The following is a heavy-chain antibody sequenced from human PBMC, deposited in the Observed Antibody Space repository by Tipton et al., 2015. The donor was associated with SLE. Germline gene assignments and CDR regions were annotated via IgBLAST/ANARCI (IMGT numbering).Heavy chain of an antibody. CDR3: AKNPEYSSSRDFHH. Sequence: SLRLSCAASGFTFSSYAMSWVRQAPGKGLEWVSAISGSGGSTYYADSVKGRFTISRDNSKNTLYLQMNSLRAEDTAIYYCAKNPEYSSSRDFHHWGQGTLVTVSS. CDR1: GFTFSSYA. CDR2: ISGSGGST. V-gene: IGHV3-23*01. D-gene: IGHD6-6*01. J-gene: IGHJ1*01.